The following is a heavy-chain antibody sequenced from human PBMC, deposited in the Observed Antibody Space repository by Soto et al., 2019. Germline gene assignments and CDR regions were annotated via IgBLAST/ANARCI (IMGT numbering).Heavy chain of an antibody. Sequence: QVQLVESRGGVVQPGRSLRLSCAAGGFPISAYAMHRVRQAPGKGLEWVAVISYDGHIKYYGDSVKGRFTISRDNSKNTLYLQMNSVTGEDTAMYFCAKTGRDYGDSPNDYWGQGTLLTVSS. CDR2: ISYDGHIK. D-gene: IGHD4-17*01. V-gene: IGHV3-30*18. CDR1: GFPISAYA. CDR3: AKTGRDYGDSPNDY. J-gene: IGHJ4*02.